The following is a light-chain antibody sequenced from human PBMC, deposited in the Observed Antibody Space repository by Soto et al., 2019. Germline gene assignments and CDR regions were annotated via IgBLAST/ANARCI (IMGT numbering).Light chain of an antibody. CDR2: GAS. J-gene: IGKJ5*01. CDR3: QQRRSWQVT. CDR1: QSVMNNY. Sequence: EIVLTQSPGTLSLSPGERATLSCRASQSVMNNYLAWYQHKSGQAPRLLIYGASKRATGIPARFSGSGSGTNFTLTISSLEPEDFAVYYCQQRRSWQVTFVQGTCLEIK. V-gene: IGKV3D-20*02.